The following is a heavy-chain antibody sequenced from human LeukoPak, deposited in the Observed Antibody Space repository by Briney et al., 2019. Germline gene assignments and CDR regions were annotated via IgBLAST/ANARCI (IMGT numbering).Heavy chain of an antibody. D-gene: IGHD3-16*01. Sequence: GTLSLTCAVSGGSISSSNWWSWVRQAPGKGLEWVANIKQDASEKYYVDSVEGRFTISRDSAKNSLYLQMNSLRVEDTAVYFCARDGPTDVGGPRAFDIWGQGTMVTVSS. V-gene: IGHV3-7*01. J-gene: IGHJ3*02. CDR3: ARDGPTDVGGPRAFDI. CDR1: GGSISSSNW. CDR2: IKQDASEK.